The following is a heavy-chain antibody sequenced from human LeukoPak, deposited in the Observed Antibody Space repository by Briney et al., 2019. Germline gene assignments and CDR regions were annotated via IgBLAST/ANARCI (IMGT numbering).Heavy chain of an antibody. J-gene: IGHJ4*02. D-gene: IGHD2-8*01. V-gene: IGHV3-21*01. CDR3: ARVSRYCTNGVCYKRVDY. CDR2: ISSSSSYI. CDR1: GFTFSSYS. Sequence: PGGSLRLSCAASGFTFSSYSMTWVRQAPGKGLEWVSSISSSSSYIYYADSVKGRFTISRDNAKNSLYLQMNSLRAEDTAVYYCARVSRYCTNGVCYKRVDYWGQGTLVTVSS.